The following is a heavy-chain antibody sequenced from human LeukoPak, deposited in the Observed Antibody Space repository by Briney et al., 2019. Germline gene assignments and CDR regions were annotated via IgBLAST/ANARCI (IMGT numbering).Heavy chain of an antibody. CDR3: AKAFTMKARADLYYFDY. D-gene: IGHD3-22*01. CDR1: GFTCSGHA. CDR2: IVGSGGST. J-gene: IGHJ4*02. Sequence: GGSLRLSCAAAGFTCSGHAMSWVRQAPGKGLEWVSAIVGSGGSTYYADSVKGRLTISRDNSRNTLSLQMNSLRAEDTAVYYCAKAFTMKARADLYYFDYWGQGTLVTVSS. V-gene: IGHV3-23*01.